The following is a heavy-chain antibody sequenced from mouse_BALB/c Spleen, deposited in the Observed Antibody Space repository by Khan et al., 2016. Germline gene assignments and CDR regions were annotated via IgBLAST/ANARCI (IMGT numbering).Heavy chain of an antibody. Sequence: EVQLQESGPSLVKPSQTLSLTCSVTGDSITSGYWNWIRKFPGNNLNYMGYLTSSGGLSYNPSLKSRISITRDKSKNQYYLQLNSVTTEDTATYYCARYDGSSYVRAMDYWGQGTSVTVSS. D-gene: IGHD1-1*01. J-gene: IGHJ4*01. CDR2: LTSSGGL. CDR3: ARYDGSSYVRAMDY. CDR1: GDSITSGY. V-gene: IGHV3-8*02.